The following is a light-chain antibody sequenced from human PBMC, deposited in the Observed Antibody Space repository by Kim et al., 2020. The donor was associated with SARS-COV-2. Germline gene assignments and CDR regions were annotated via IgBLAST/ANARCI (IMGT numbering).Light chain of an antibody. CDR3: SSYAGSNNVL. CDR2: GLD. V-gene: IGLV2-8*01. CDR1: SSDVGAYNY. J-gene: IGLJ2*01. Sequence: GQSVDISCSGTSSDVGAYNYVSWYQQHPGKAPKLLIYGLDKRPSGVPDRFSGSKSGNTASLTVSGLQAEDEADYYCSSYAGSNNVLFGGGTQLTVL.